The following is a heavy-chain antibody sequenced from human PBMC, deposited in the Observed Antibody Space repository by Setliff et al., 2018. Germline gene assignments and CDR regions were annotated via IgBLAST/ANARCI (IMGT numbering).Heavy chain of an antibody. J-gene: IGHJ3*02. Sequence: ASVKVSCKASGYIFTSNAIHWVRQAPGQWLEWMGWISAAGGDAKYSQKFQDRVTITRDTSATTAYIGLSSLRSEDTAVYYCARARGSGARAFDIWGQGTMVTVSS. D-gene: IGHD1-26*01. V-gene: IGHV1-3*01. CDR3: ARARGSGARAFDI. CDR2: ISAAGGDA. CDR1: GYIFTSNA.